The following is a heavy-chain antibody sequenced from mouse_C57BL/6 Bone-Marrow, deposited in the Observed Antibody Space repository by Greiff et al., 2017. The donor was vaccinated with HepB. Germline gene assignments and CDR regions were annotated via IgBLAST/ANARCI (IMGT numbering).Heavy chain of an antibody. D-gene: IGHD2-12*01. CDR2: IDPSDSYT. V-gene: IGHV1-69*01. J-gene: IGHJ2*01. CDR3: ARLGGYYIDY. CDR1: GYTFTSYW. Sequence: VQLQQPGAELVMPGASVKLSCKASGYTFTSYWMHWVKQRPGQGLEWIGEIDPSDSYTNYNQKFKGKSTLTVDKSSSTAYMQLSSLTSEDSAVYYCARLGGYYIDYWGQGTTLTVSS.